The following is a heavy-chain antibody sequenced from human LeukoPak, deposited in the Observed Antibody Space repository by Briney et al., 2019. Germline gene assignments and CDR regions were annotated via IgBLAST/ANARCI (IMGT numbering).Heavy chain of an antibody. V-gene: IGHV4-38-2*02. J-gene: IGHJ4*02. CDR1: GYSISSGYY. CDR3: ALNTLMVRGVIGYFDY. CDR2: IYHSGST. Sequence: NPSETLSLTCTVSGYSISSGYYWGWIRPPPGKGLEWIGSIYHSGSTYYNPSLKSRVTISVDTSKNQFSLKLSSVTAADTAVYYCALNTLMVRGVIGYFDYWGQGTLVTVSS. D-gene: IGHD3-10*01.